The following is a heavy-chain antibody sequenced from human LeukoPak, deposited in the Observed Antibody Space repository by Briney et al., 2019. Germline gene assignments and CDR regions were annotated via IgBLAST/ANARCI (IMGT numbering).Heavy chain of an antibody. CDR2: IYYSGST. CDR3: ARGYCSSTSCYYYYYMDV. CDR1: GGSISSSNR. Sequence: PETLSLTCAVSGGSISSSNRWSWVRQPPGKGLEWIGEIYYSGSTHYNPSLKSRVTISVDTSKNQFSLKLSSVTAADTAVYYCARGYCSSTSCYYYYYMDVWGKGTTVTVSS. V-gene: IGHV4-4*03. J-gene: IGHJ6*03. D-gene: IGHD2-2*01.